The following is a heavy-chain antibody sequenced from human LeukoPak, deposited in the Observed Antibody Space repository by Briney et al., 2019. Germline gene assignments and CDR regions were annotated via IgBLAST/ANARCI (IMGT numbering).Heavy chain of an antibody. Sequence: PGGSLRLSCTGSGFTFSTSWIHWVRQAPGKGLVWVSRINSDGSATNYADGSTTTYTDSVKGRFTISRDNAKNTVYLQMDSQRPEDTAVYYCARDLRWLVTADFWGQGALVTVSS. V-gene: IGHV3-74*01. CDR1: GFTFSTSW. CDR3: ARDLRWLVTADF. J-gene: IGHJ4*02. D-gene: IGHD5-24*01. CDR2: INSDGSATNYADGSTT.